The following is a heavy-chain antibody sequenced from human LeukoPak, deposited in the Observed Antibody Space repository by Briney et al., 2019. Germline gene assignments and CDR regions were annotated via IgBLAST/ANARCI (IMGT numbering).Heavy chain of an antibody. CDR3: ARSYFGDLNYFDP. CDR2: ISPYNGNT. V-gene: IGHV1-18*01. D-gene: IGHD4-17*01. J-gene: IGHJ5*02. CDR1: GYSFTSCG. Sequence: ASVKVSCKASGYSFTSCGVNWVRQAPGQGLEWMGWISPYNGNTNYAQKVQGRVTVTADTSTSTVYMELRSLRSDDTAVYYCARSYFGDLNYFDPWGQGTLVTVSS.